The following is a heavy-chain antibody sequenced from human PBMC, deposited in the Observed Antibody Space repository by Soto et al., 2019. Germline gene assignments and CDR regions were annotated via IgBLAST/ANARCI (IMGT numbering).Heavy chain of an antibody. CDR1: GYTFIRSG. V-gene: IGHV1-18*01. CDR2: ISPYNDQT. CDR3: ARGGYYDNVWGKLSHYGWDV. J-gene: IGHJ6*02. Sequence: QVQLVQSASEVMKPGASVKVSCKASGYTFIRSGITWVRQAPGQRLEWMGWISPYNDQTNYAQKHQGRVTMTADTTTRTVYMQLRSLKSDDTAVDYCARGGYYDNVWGKLSHYGWDVWGQGTSFTFSS. D-gene: IGHD3-16*01.